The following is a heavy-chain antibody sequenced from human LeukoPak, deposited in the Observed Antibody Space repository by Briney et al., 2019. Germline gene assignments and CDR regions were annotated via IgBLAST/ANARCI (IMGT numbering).Heavy chain of an antibody. CDR3: ARWRIVVVPAARLTYYYYGMDV. CDR1: GGSFSGYY. J-gene: IGHJ6*02. Sequence: SETLSLTCAVYGGSFSGYYWSWIHQPPGKGLEWIGEINHSGSTNYNPSLKSRVTISVDTSKNQFSLKLSSVTAADTAVYYCARWRIVVVPAARLTYYYYGMDVWGQGTTVTVSS. V-gene: IGHV4-34*01. D-gene: IGHD2-2*01. CDR2: INHSGST.